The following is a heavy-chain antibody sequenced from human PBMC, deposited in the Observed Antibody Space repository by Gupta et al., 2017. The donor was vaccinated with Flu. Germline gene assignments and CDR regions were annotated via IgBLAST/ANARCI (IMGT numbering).Heavy chain of an antibody. Sequence: EVQLVESGGGLVQPGRSLRLSCAVSGFTFDDYAMHWVRQVPGKGLEWVSAISWNGGRIGYADSVKGRFTISRDNAKDSLFLQINSLRPEDTALYYGAARGSSSFVYCGQGTLVTVSS. V-gene: IGHV3-9*01. J-gene: IGHJ4*02. CDR1: GFTFDDYA. CDR2: ISWNGGRI. D-gene: IGHD1-26*01. CDR3: AARGSSSFVY.